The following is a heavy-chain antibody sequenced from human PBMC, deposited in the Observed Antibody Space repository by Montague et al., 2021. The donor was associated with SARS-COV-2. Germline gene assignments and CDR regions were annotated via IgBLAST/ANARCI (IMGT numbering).Heavy chain of an antibody. CDR1: GGSISSDNW. J-gene: IGHJ5*02. D-gene: IGHD3-16*01. CDR3: ALPLGGARFDP. V-gene: IGHV4-4*02. Sequence: SETLSPTRTVSGGSISSDNWWTWVRPPPGKGLEWIGDIFRSGTTNYHPSLKSRLTISVDKSKNQISLKLISVTAADTAIYYCALPLGGARFDPWGQGTLVTVSS. CDR2: IFRSGTT.